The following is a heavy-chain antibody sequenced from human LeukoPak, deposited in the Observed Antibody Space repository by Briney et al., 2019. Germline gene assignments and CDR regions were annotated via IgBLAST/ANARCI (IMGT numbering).Heavy chain of an antibody. D-gene: IGHD3-22*01. CDR1: GFTVSSNY. Sequence: GGSLRLSCAASGFTVSSNYMSWVRQAPGKGLEWVSVIYSGGSTYYADSVKGRFTTSRDNSKNTVYLQMNSLRAEDTAVYYCAKAPHYYDSSGYYYYWGQGTLVTVSS. V-gene: IGHV3-53*01. J-gene: IGHJ4*02. CDR2: IYSGGST. CDR3: AKAPHYYDSSGYYYY.